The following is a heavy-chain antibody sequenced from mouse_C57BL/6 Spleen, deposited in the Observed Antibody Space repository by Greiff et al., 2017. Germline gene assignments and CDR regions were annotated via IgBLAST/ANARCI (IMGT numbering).Heavy chain of an antibody. D-gene: IGHD2-1*01. CDR3: ARGNGNYAYAMDY. J-gene: IGHJ4*01. V-gene: IGHV2-9-1*01. CDR2: IWTGGGT. Sequence: VKLMESGPGLVAPSQSLSITCTVSGFSLTSYAISWVRQPPGKGLEWLGVIWTGGGTNYNSALKSRLSISKDNSKSQVFLKMNSLQTDDTARYYCARGNGNYAYAMDYWGQGTSVTVSS. CDR1: GFSLTSYA.